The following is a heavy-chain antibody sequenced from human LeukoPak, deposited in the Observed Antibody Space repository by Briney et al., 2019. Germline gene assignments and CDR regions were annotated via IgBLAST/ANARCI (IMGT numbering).Heavy chain of an antibody. V-gene: IGHV3-7*01. J-gene: IGHJ4*02. CDR3: ARSSAVSGTRDY. Sequence: GGSLRLSCAASGFTFSSYWMSWVRQAPGKGLEWVANIKEDGRDKYYVDSVKGRFTISRDNAKNSLNLQMNSLRSEDTAVYYCARSSAVSGTRDYWGQGTLVTVSS. CDR2: IKEDGRDK. CDR1: GFTFSSYW. D-gene: IGHD6-19*01.